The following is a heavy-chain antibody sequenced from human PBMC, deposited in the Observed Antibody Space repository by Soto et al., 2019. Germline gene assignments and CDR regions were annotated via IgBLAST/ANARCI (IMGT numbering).Heavy chain of an antibody. Sequence: GGSLRLSCAASGFTFSSYSMNWVHQAPGKGLEWVSYISSSSSTISYADSVKGRITISRDNAKNSLYLQMNSLRAEDMSLYYCARDKLGMRTFDIWGQGTMVTVSS. V-gene: IGHV3-48*04. D-gene: IGHD7-27*01. J-gene: IGHJ3*02. CDR3: ARDKLGMRTFDI. CDR1: GFTFSSYS. CDR2: ISSSSSTI.